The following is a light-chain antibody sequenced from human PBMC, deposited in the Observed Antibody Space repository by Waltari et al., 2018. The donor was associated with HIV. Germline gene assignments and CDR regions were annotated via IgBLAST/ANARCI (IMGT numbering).Light chain of an antibody. CDR3: AAWHDSLNGSWV. J-gene: IGLJ3*02. Sequence: QSVLTQPPSASGTPGQRVTISCSGSSSKIGSNTVNWYQQLPGTAPKLLIYSNNRLPSGVPDRFAGSKSGTSASLAISWLQSEDGADYYCAAWHDSLNGSWVFGGGTKLTVL. CDR2: SNN. V-gene: IGLV1-44*01. CDR1: SSKIGSNT.